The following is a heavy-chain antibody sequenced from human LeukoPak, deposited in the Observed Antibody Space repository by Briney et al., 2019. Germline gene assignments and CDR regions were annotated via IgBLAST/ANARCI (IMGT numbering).Heavy chain of an antibody. CDR3: ARREIGPTNTPDY. Sequence: ASANVSRKASVYTFTSYGISGVPETPGQGRESMGWMSAYNGNTNYTQTLRGRVTLTTDTSPTTAYMALRTLRSDDPDMSKCARREIGPTNTPDYWGQGTLVTVSS. D-gene: IGHD5-12*01. V-gene: IGHV1-18*01. CDR2: MSAYNGNT. CDR1: VYTFTSYG. J-gene: IGHJ4*02.